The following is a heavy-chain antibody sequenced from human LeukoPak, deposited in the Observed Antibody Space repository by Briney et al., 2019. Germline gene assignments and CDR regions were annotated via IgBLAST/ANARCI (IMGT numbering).Heavy chain of an antibody. D-gene: IGHD1-1*01. V-gene: IGHV1-24*01. J-gene: IGHJ3*02. CDR3: ATSANWKRALPVAFDI. CDR2: FDPEDGET. Sequence: ASVKVSCKVSGYTLTELSMHWVRQAPGKGLEWMGGFDPEDGETIYAQKFQGRVTMTEDTSTDTAYMELSSLRSEDTAVYYCATSANWKRALPVAFDIWGQGTMVTVSS. CDR1: GYTLTELS.